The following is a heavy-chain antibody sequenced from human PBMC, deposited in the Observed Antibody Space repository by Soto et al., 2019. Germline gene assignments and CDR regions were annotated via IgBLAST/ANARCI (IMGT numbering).Heavy chain of an antibody. CDR2: ISRSSSNI. CDR3: ARDLKVAAAGTGYYYYGMDV. D-gene: IGHD6-13*01. CDR1: GFNFSSYS. Sequence: EVQLVESGGGLVKPGGSLRLSCAASGFNFSSYSMNWVRQAPGKGLEWVSSISRSSSNIYYVDSVKGRFTISRDNAKNSLYLQMTSLRAEETAVYYCARDLKVAAAGTGYYYYGMDVWGQGTTVTVSS. V-gene: IGHV3-21*01. J-gene: IGHJ6*02.